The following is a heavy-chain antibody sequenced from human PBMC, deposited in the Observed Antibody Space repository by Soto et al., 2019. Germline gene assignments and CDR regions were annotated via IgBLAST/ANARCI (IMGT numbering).Heavy chain of an antibody. CDR3: AKVGGGSGYAKVDY. D-gene: IGHD5-12*01. J-gene: IGHJ4*02. V-gene: IGHV3-30*18. CDR1: GFIFKSYG. CDR2: ISYDGNNI. Sequence: PGGSLRLSCAASGFIFKSYGMHWVRQAPGKGLEWVAVISYDGNNIYYADSLKGRFTISRDNSKNTLYLQMNSLRAEDTALYYCAKVGGGSGYAKVDYWGPGTLVTVSS.